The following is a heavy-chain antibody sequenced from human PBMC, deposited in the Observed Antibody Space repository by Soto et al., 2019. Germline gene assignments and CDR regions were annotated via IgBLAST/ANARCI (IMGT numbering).Heavy chain of an antibody. Sequence: GASVKVSCKASGDTFSTYTISWVRQALGQGLEWMGWINTYNGNTNYAQNLQGRVTLTTDTSTSTAYMELRSLRSNDTAIYYCAMVDVYVTPSPQDVWGHGTTVTVS. CDR1: GDTFSTYT. CDR2: INTYNGNT. CDR3: AMVDVYVTPSPQDV. D-gene: IGHD3-16*01. J-gene: IGHJ6*02. V-gene: IGHV1-18*01.